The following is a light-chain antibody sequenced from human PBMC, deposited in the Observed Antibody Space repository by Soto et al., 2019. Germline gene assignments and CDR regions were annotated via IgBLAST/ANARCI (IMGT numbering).Light chain of an antibody. CDR1: QSVSLS. J-gene: IGKJ1*01. Sequence: EIVLTQSPATLSVSLGDSATLSCRASQSVSLSLAWYQMRPGQPPRLLIYNASSRATGIPDRFSGSGSGTDFTLTINRLEPEDFAVYYCQQYGNSRGTFGQGTKVDIK. CDR3: QQYGNSRGT. V-gene: IGKV3-20*01. CDR2: NAS.